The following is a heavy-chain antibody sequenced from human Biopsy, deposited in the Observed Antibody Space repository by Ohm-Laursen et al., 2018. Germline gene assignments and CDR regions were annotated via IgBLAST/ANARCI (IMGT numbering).Heavy chain of an antibody. CDR1: GVTLSGYG. J-gene: IGHJ5*01. CDR3: ATELLPPGVGGPWLDS. CDR2: ISASSSYI. D-gene: IGHD3-10*01. V-gene: IGHV3-21*06. Sequence: SLRLSCTATGVTLSGYGMNWVRQAPGKGLEWVSSISASSSYIYYADSVKGRFTVSRDNTKNTLYLQMNSLRAADTAIYFCATELLPPGVGGPWLDSWGQGIAVTVSP.